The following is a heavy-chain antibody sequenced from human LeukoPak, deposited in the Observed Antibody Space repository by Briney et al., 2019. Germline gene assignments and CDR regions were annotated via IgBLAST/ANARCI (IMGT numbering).Heavy chain of an antibody. CDR3: ARDLLRFLPWDWFDP. J-gene: IGHJ5*02. CDR2: ISAYNGNT. CDR1: AYTFTSYG. V-gene: IGHV1-18*01. D-gene: IGHD3-3*01. Sequence: ASPKDSSKGTAYTFTSYGHSRERKAQGQGHEWMGWISAYNGNTNYAQKFQGRVTMTTDTSTSTAYMELRSLSSDDTAVYYCARDLLRFLPWDWFDPWGQGALVTVSS.